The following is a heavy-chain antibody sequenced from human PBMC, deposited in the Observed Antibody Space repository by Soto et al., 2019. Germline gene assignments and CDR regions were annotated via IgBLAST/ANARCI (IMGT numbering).Heavy chain of an antibody. D-gene: IGHD3-22*01. Sequence: QVQLVQSGAEVKKPGASVKVSCKASGYTFTGYYMHWVRQAPGQGLEWMGWINPNSGGTNYAQKFQGWVTMTRDTSISTAYMELSRLRSDDTAVYYCERVRRYYDSSGYYDAFDIWGQGTMVTVSS. V-gene: IGHV1-2*04. CDR1: GYTFTGYY. CDR2: INPNSGGT. J-gene: IGHJ3*02. CDR3: ERVRRYYDSSGYYDAFDI.